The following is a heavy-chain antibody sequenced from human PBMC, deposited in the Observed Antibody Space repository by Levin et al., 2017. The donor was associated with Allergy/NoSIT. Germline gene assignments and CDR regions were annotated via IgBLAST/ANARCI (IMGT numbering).Heavy chain of an antibody. Sequence: PGGSLRLSCAASGFTFSSYAMSWVRQAPGKGLEWVSGISGSGGTTYHADPVKGRFTISRDNSRNTLYLQMNSLRAEDTAVYYCAKIGGLSLRVLESDWGQGTLVTVSS. D-gene: IGHD3-3*01. CDR2: ISGSGGTT. CDR1: GFTFSSYA. J-gene: IGHJ4*02. V-gene: IGHV3-23*01. CDR3: AKIGGLSLRVLESD.